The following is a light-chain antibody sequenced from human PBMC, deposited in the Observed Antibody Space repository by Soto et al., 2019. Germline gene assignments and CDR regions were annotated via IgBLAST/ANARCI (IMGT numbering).Light chain of an antibody. Sequence: IPLTQSASCLCASVGDSVNIXCRASQGFSSHLLWYQQRAGQAPKRLIYAASTLQGGAPSRCSGSGSGTDFTRTISCRQYEDFATYYCQQYYSYPRTFGQGTKVDI. CDR1: QGFSSH. V-gene: IGKV1-9*01. J-gene: IGKJ1*01. CDR3: QQYYSYPRT. CDR2: AAS.